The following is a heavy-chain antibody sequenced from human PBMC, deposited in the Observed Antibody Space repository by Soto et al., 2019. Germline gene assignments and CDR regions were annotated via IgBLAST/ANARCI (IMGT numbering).Heavy chain of an antibody. Sequence: GGSLRLSCAASGFTFSSYSMNWVRQAPGKGLEWVSSISSSSYIYYADSVKGRFTISRDNAKNSLYLQMNSLRAEDTAVYYCAKEGVITMIVVVTYFDYWGQGTLVTVSS. CDR3: AKEGVITMIVVVTYFDY. V-gene: IGHV3-21*01. D-gene: IGHD3-22*01. CDR2: ISSSSYI. CDR1: GFTFSSYS. J-gene: IGHJ4*02.